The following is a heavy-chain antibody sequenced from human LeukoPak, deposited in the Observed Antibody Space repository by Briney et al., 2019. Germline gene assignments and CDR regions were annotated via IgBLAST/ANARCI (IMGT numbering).Heavy chain of an antibody. V-gene: IGHV4-59*01. J-gene: IGHJ5*02. CDR2: IYYSGST. CDR1: GGSISSYY. Sequence: SETLSLTCTVSGGSISSYYWSWIRQPPGKGLEWIADIYYSGSTNYNPSLKSRVTISVDTSKNQFSLKLSSVTAADTAVYYCARDLYCGSTSCYKVGWFDPWGQGTLVTVSS. D-gene: IGHD2-2*02. CDR3: ARDLYCGSTSCYKVGWFDP.